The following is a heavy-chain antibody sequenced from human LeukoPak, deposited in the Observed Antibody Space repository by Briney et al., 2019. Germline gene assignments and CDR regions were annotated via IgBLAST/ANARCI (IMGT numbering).Heavy chain of an antibody. Sequence: SETLSLTCAVYGGSFSGYYWSSIRQPPRKGLEWIGEINHSGSTNYNPSLKSLVTISVDTSKNQFSLKLSSVTAADTAVYYCARGSYSSGWRGWFDPWGQGTLVTVSS. J-gene: IGHJ5*02. CDR2: INHSGST. D-gene: IGHD6-19*01. CDR1: GGSFSGYY. V-gene: IGHV4-34*01. CDR3: ARGSYSSGWRGWFDP.